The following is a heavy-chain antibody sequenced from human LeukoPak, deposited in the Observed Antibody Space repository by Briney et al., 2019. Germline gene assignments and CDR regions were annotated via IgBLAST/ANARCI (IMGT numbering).Heavy chain of an antibody. CDR1: GSTFSSYA. CDR3: AKDPTTIFGVVIIPVRWFDP. V-gene: IGHV3-23*01. CDR2: ISSSGGIT. D-gene: IGHD3-3*01. J-gene: IGHJ5*02. Sequence: PGGSLRLSCAASGSTFSSYAMSWVRRAPGKGLEWVSSISSSGGITYYAASGKGRFTISRGNSKNTLYLQMNSLRAEDTAVYYCAKDPTTIFGVVIIPVRWFDPWGQGTLVTVSS.